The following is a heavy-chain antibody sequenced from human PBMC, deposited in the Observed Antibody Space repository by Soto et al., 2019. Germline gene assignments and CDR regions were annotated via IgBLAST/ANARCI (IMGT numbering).Heavy chain of an antibody. V-gene: IGHV4-34*01. CDR1: GGSFSGYY. Sequence: QVQLQQWGAGLLKPSETLSLTCGVYGGSFSGYYWSWIRQSPGKGLEWIGEINQSGSTNYNPSLKSRVTISVDTSKNQFSLKLSSVTAADTAVYYCATPGSYGGHAGWFDHWGQGTLVTGSS. CDR2: INQSGST. J-gene: IGHJ5*02. CDR3: ATPGSYGGHAGWFDH. D-gene: IGHD4-17*01.